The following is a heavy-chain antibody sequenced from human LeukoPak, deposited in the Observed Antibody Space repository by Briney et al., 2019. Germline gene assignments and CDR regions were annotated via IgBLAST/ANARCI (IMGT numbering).Heavy chain of an antibody. Sequence: GSSVKVSCKASGGTFSSYAISWVRQAPGQGLEWMGRIIPIFGTANYAQKFQGRITITTDESTSTAYMELSSLRSEDTAVHYCARITAVAGTISDYWGQGTLVTVSS. D-gene: IGHD6-19*01. J-gene: IGHJ4*02. CDR3: ARITAVAGTISDY. V-gene: IGHV1-69*05. CDR2: IIPIFGTA. CDR1: GGTFSSYA.